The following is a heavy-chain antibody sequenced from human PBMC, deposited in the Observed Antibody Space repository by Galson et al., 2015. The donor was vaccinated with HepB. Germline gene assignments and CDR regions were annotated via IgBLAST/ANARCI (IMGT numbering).Heavy chain of an antibody. D-gene: IGHD2-15*01. CDR2: ISGTGSTI. J-gene: IGHJ4*02. V-gene: IGHV3-11*01. CDR1: GITFSDYY. Sequence: SLRLSCAASGITFSDYYMSWTRQAPGKGLEWVSYISGTGSTIYYAASVKGRFTISRDNAKNSLYLQMNSLRAEDTAVYYCASRYCSGGSCYFDYWGQGTLVTVSS. CDR3: ASRYCSGGSCYFDY.